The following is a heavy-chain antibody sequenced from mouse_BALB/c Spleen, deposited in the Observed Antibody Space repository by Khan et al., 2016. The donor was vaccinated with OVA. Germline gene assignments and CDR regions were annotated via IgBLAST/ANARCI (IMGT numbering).Heavy chain of an antibody. V-gene: IGHV1-77*01. CDR2: INPGSGNS. CDR3: AREWGAWFAY. Sequence: VQLVESGAELVRPGASVKLSCKASGYTFTDYYIDWVKQRTGQGLEWIGEINPGSGNSYYNEKFKGKATLTADKSSNTAFVQLSSLTSDDSAVYFCAREWGAWFAYWGQGTLVTVSA. CDR1: GYTFTDYY. J-gene: IGHJ3*01.